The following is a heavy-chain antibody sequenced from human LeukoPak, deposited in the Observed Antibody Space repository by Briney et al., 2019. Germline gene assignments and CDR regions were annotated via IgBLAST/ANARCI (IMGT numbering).Heavy chain of an antibody. V-gene: IGHV3-21*01. J-gene: IGHJ4*02. Sequence: GGSLRLSCAASGFTFSSYSMNWVGQAPGKGLEWVSSISSGSSYIYYADSLKGRFTISRDNAKNSLYLQMNSLRADDTAVYYCARDCGGDCYSHYFDYWGQGTLVTVSS. CDR3: ARDCGGDCYSHYFDY. CDR2: ISSGSSYI. CDR1: GFTFSSYS. D-gene: IGHD2-21*02.